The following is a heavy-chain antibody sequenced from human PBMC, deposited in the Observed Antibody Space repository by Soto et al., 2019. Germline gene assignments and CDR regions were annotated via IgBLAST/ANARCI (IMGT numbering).Heavy chain of an antibody. CDR2: MNPNSGNT. D-gene: IGHD6-6*01. Sequence: GASVKVSCKASGYTFTSYDINWVRQATGQGLEWMGWMNPNSGNTGYAQKFQGRVTMTRNTSMSTAYMELSSLRSEDTAVYYCAREDSSSSVGRSYYYYYGMDVWGQGTTVTVSS. CDR3: AREDSSSSVGRSYYYYYGMDV. J-gene: IGHJ6*02. V-gene: IGHV1-8*01. CDR1: GYTFTSYD.